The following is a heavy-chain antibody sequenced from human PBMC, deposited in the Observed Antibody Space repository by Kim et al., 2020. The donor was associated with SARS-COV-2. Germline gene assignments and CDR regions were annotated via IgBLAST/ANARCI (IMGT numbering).Heavy chain of an antibody. CDR3: ARGSSGWWFDY. CDR2: ISSTSNSI. D-gene: IGHD6-19*01. Sequence: GGSLRLSCAASGFTFSSYAMNWVRQAPGTGLEWVSSISSTSNSIYYANSVRGRFTISRDNARNSLYLQMNSLRAEDSAVYYCARGSSGWWFDYWGQGTL. J-gene: IGHJ4*02. CDR1: GFTFSSYA. V-gene: IGHV3-21*01.